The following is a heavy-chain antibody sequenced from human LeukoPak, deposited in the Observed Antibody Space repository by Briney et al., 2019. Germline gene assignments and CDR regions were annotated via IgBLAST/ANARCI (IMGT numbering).Heavy chain of an antibody. V-gene: IGHV3-30-3*01. CDR1: GFSFSTYA. D-gene: IGHD1-26*01. J-gene: IGHJ4*02. Sequence: GGSLRLSCAASGFSFSTYAMHWVRQAPGKGLEWVAVISYDGSSKYYADSVKGRFTISRDNSKNTLYLQINSLRTEDTAVYYCARDQGDRLELLYFDYWGQGTLVTVSS. CDR2: ISYDGSSK. CDR3: ARDQGDRLELLYFDY.